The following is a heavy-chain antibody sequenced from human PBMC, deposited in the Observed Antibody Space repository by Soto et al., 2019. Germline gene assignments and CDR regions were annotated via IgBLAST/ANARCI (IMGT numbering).Heavy chain of an antibody. CDR1: GGSISSSSYY. D-gene: IGHD2-2*01. Sequence: SETLSLTCTVSGGSISSSSYYWGWIRQPLGKGLEWIGSIYYSGSTYYNPSLKSRVTISVDTSKNQFSLKLSSVTAADTAVYYCASSIVLVPVIWGQGTMVTVSS. CDR3: ASSIVLVPVI. V-gene: IGHV4-39*01. CDR2: IYYSGST. J-gene: IGHJ3*02.